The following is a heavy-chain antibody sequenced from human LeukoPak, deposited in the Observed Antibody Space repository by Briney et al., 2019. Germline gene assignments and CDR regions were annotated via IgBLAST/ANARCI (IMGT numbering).Heavy chain of an antibody. J-gene: IGHJ4*02. CDR3: ARVPGGGYGLYGIDY. CDR1: GYTFNSYG. Sequence: ASVKVSCKASGYTFNSYGISWVRQAPGQGLEWMGWISGYNGNTNYAQKLQGRVTLTTDTSMSTAYMELSSLRSEDTAVYYCARVPGGGYGLYGIDYWGQGTLVTVSS. CDR2: ISGYNGNT. D-gene: IGHD3-22*01. V-gene: IGHV1-18*01.